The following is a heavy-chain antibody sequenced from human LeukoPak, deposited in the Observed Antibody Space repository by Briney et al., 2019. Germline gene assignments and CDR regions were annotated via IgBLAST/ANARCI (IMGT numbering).Heavy chain of an antibody. V-gene: IGHV2-70*11. D-gene: IGHD3-22*01. CDR1: GFALSTSGMC. Sequence: ASGPALVKPTQTLTLTCTFSGFALSTSGMCVSWIRQPPGKALEWLARIDWDDDKYYSTSLKTRLTMSKDTSKNQVVLTMTNMDPVDTATYYCARILDNDSSGYYVFDYWGQGTLVTVSS. CDR3: ARILDNDSSGYYVFDY. J-gene: IGHJ4*02. CDR2: IDWDDDK.